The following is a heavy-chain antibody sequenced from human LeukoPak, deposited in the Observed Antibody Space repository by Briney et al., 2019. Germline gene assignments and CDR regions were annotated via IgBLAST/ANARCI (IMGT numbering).Heavy chain of an antibody. Sequence: GGSLRLSCAASGFTFSSYSMNWVRQAPGKGLEWVSSISSSSSYIYYADSVKGRFTISRDNAKNSLCLQMNSLRAEDTAVYYCARGLGIYYYYMDVWGKGTTVTVSS. D-gene: IGHD1-14*01. CDR3: ARGLGIYYYYMDV. CDR1: GFTFSSYS. J-gene: IGHJ6*03. V-gene: IGHV3-21*01. CDR2: ISSSSSYI.